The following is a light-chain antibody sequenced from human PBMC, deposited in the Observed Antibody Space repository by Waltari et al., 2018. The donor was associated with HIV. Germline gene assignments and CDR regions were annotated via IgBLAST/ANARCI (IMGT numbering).Light chain of an antibody. CDR2: EVS. J-gene: IGLJ1*01. CDR1: SSDVGGYNY. Sequence: QSALTQPASVSGSPGQSITISCTGTSSDVGGYNYVSWYQQHPGKAPNLMIYEVSNRPSGVSYRFSGSKSGNTASLTISGLQAEDEADYFCSSYTPSTTYYVFGTGTRITVL. CDR3: SSYTPSTTYYV. V-gene: IGLV2-14*01.